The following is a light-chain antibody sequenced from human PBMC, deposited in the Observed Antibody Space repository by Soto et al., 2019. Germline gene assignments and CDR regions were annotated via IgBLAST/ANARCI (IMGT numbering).Light chain of an antibody. CDR3: QQYSNWPQIT. V-gene: IGKV3-15*01. J-gene: IGKJ5*01. Sequence: ETFTTHFPGTLSVSIGERENLSWSASQSVSIHLAWYQQKPGQAHRLIVYDTSNRATGIPDRFSGSGSGTEFTLTIRSLKSEDFAVYYCQQYSNWPQITCGKGTRRANK. CDR1: QSVSIH. CDR2: DTS.